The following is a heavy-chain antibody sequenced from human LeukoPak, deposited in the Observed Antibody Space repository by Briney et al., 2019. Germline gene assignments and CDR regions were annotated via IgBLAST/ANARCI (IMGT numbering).Heavy chain of an antibody. D-gene: IGHD5-18*01. CDR2: IWYDGSNK. V-gene: IGHV3-33*01. Sequence: PGGSLRLSCAASGFTFSSYGMHWDRQAPGKGLEWVAVIWYDGSNKYYADSVKGRFTISRDNSKNTLYLQMNSLRAEDTAVYYCARDTAMVSYFDYWGQGTLVTVSS. CDR3: ARDTAMVSYFDY. CDR1: GFTFSSYG. J-gene: IGHJ4*02.